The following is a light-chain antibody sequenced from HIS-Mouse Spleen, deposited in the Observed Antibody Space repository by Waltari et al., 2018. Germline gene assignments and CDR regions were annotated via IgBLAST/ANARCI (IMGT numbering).Light chain of an antibody. J-gene: IGLJ2*01. CDR3: CSYAGSSTFVVV. Sequence: QSALTQPASVSGSPGQSITISCTGTSSDVGSYNLVSWYQQHPGKAPKIMIYEGSKRPSGVSNRFSGSKSGNTASLTISGLQAEDEADYYCCSYAGSSTFVVVFGGGTKLTVL. CDR2: EGS. V-gene: IGLV2-23*03. CDR1: SSDVGSYNL.